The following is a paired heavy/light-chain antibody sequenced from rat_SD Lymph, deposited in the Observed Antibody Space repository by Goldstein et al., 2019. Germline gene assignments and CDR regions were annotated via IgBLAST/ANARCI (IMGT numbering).Light chain of an antibody. J-gene: IGKJ5*01. Sequence: TGETTQSPASLSFSLGETATMTCRASDSVGSYLAWYQQKTGQVPRLLIHTASTRASGVPARFSGSGSGTDFTLTVSSLESEDVAIYYCQPYKNLTFGSGTKLEIK. CDR3: QPYKNLT. CDR1: DSVGSY. V-gene: IGKV18S1*01. CDR2: TAS.
Heavy chain of an antibody. V-gene: IGHV9-4*01. CDR3: ARSWDGFYYYSGDVNWFAY. CDR1: GYTFTDYA. Sequence: QIQLVQSGPELKKPGESVKISCKASGYTFTDYAMHWVKQAPGKGLKWMGWINTYTGKPTYADDFKGRFVFSLEASASTANLQISNLKNEDTATYFCARSWDGFYYYSGDVNWFAYWGQGTLVTVSS. CDR2: INTYTGKP. J-gene: IGHJ3*01. D-gene: IGHD1-1*01.